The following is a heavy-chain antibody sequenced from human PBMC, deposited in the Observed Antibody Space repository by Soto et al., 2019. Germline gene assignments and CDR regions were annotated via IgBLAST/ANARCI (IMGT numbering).Heavy chain of an antibody. CDR2: IFYSGTT. Sequence: SETLSLTCTVSGGSIRGYYWSWIRQPPGKGLEWIGYIFYSGTTNYNPSLKSRVTISVDTSKNQFSLNLRSVAAADTAAYYCAGHSADYYVSGYFDQWGQGTPVTVSS. CDR3: AGHSADYYVSGYFDQ. CDR1: GGSIRGYY. V-gene: IGHV4-59*08. J-gene: IGHJ4*02. D-gene: IGHD3-10*01.